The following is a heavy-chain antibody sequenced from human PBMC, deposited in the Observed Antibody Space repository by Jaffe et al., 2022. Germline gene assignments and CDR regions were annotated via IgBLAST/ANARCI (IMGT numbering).Heavy chain of an antibody. CDR3: ARQEGGAFDI. J-gene: IGHJ3*02. V-gene: IGHV4-38-2*01. CDR1: GYSISSGYY. D-gene: IGHD3-16*01. Sequence: QVQLQESGPGLVKPSETLSLTCAVSGYSISSGYYWGWIRQPPGKGLEWIGSIYHSGSTYYNPSLKSRVTISVDTSKNQFSLKLSSVTAADTAVYYCARQEGGAFDIWGQGTMVTVSS. CDR2: IYHSGST.